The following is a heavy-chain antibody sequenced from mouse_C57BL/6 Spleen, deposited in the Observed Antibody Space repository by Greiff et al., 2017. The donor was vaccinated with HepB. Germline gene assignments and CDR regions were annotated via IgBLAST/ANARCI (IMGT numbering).Heavy chain of an antibody. Sequence: EVQLQQSGPELVKPGASVKISCKASGYSFTGYYMNWVKQSPEKSLEWIGEINPSTGGTTYNQKFKAKATLTVDKSSSTAYMQLKSLTSEDSAVYYCARRGGIYYYGFFDYWGQGTTLTVSS. CDR2: INPSTGGT. V-gene: IGHV1-42*01. CDR1: GYSFTGYY. CDR3: ARRGGIYYYGFFDY. D-gene: IGHD1-1*01. J-gene: IGHJ2*01.